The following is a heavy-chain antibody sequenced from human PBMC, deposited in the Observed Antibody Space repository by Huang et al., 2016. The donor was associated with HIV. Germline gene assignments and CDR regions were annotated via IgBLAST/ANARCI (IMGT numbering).Heavy chain of an antibody. CDR2: IYPVESKS. Sequence: EVQLVQSGAEVKKPGESLKISCTGSGYSFSIYWIAWVRQMPGKGLEWVGSIYPVESKSTYSPSFEVHVSISVDKSINTVYLHWSSLKASDTAIYYCAKGRRAFDVWGQGTWVTVSS. V-gene: IGHV5-51*03. CDR1: GYSFSIYW. CDR3: AKGRRAFDV. J-gene: IGHJ3*01.